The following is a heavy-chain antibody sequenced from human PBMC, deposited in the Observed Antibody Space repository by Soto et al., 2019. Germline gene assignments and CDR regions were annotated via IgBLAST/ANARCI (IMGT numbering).Heavy chain of an antibody. CDR1: GGSISSSSYY. J-gene: IGHJ4*02. CDR3: ARHANYDILTGTNDY. D-gene: IGHD3-9*01. Sequence: PSETLSLTCTVSGGSISSSSYYWGWIRQPPGKGLEWIGSIYYSGSTYYNPSLKSRVTISVDTSKNQFSLKLSSVTAADTAVYYCARHANYDILTGTNDYWGQGTLVTVSS. CDR2: IYYSGST. V-gene: IGHV4-39*01.